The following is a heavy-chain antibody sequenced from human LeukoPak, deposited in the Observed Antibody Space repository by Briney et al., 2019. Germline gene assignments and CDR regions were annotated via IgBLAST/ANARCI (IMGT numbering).Heavy chain of an antibody. J-gene: IGHJ3*02. CDR3: ARGRGWELLRAFDI. CDR2: ISYDGSNK. CDR1: GFTFSSYA. D-gene: IGHD1-26*01. V-gene: IGHV3-30-3*01. Sequence: GGSLRLSCAASGFTFSSYAMHWVRQAPGKGLEWVAVISYDGSNKYYADSVKGRFTISRDNSKNTLYLQMNSLRAEDTAVYYCARGRGWELLRAFDIWGQGTMVTVSS.